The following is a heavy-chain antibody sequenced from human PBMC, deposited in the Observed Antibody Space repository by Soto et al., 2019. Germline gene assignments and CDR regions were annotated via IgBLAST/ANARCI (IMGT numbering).Heavy chain of an antibody. Sequence: QTLSLTCAISGDSVSSNSAAWNCIRQSPSRGLEWLGRTYYRSKWYNDYAVSVKSRITINPDTSKNQFSLQLNSVTPEDTAVYYCARVPNPFLLNNGYEDAYDLWGHGTIVTVSS. J-gene: IGHJ3*01. CDR2: TYYRSKWYN. CDR1: GDSVSSNSAA. CDR3: ARVPNPFLLNNGYEDAYDL. D-gene: IGHD5-12*01. V-gene: IGHV6-1*01.